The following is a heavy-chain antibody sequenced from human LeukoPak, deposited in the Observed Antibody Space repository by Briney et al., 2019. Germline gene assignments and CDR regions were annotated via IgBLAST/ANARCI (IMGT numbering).Heavy chain of an antibody. Sequence: GESLKISCKASGFSFTNYWIGWVRQMPGKGLEWMGIIYPGDSDTRYSPSFQGQVITSVDKSISTAYLQWSSLKASDTAMYYCARSYYSDSGSILGLGYWGQGTLVTVSS. D-gene: IGHD3-10*01. J-gene: IGHJ4*02. CDR2: IYPGDSDT. CDR1: GFSFTNYW. CDR3: ARSYYSDSGSILGLGY. V-gene: IGHV5-51*01.